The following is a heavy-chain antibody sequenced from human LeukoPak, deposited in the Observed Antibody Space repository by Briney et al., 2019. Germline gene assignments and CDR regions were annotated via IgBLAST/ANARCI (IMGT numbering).Heavy chain of an antibody. V-gene: IGHV4-30-4*02. J-gene: IGHJ5*02. CDR1: GGSISSGDYY. CDR3: ARADYQLLSSHPENWFDP. Sequence: SETLSLTCTVSGGSISSGDYYWSWIRQPPGKGLEWIGYIYYSGSTYYNPSLKSRVTISVDTSKNQFSLKLSSVTAADTAVYYCARADYQLLSSHPENWFDPWGQGTLVTVSS. D-gene: IGHD2-2*01. CDR2: IYYSGST.